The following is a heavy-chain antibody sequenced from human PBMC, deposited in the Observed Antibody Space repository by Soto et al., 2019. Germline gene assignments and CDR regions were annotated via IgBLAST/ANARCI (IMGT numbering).Heavy chain of an antibody. CDR1: GFTFSDYY. CDR2: ISSSSSYT. V-gene: IGHV3-11*06. J-gene: IGHJ4*02. D-gene: IGHD4-17*01. Sequence: TGGSLRLSCAASGFTFSDYYMSWIRQAPGKGLEWVSYISSSSSYTHYADSVKGRFTISRDNAKNSLYLQMNSLRAEDTAVYYCARATPTTGDYNYWGQGTLVTVSS. CDR3: ARATPTTGDYNY.